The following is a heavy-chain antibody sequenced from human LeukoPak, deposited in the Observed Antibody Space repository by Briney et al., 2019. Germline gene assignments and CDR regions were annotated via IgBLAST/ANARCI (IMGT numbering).Heavy chain of an antibody. CDR2: INPNSGGT. CDR1: GYTFTGYY. D-gene: IGHD6-13*01. Sequence: GASVKVSCKASGYTFTGYYMHWVRQAPGQGLEWMGWINPNSGGTNYAQKFQGRVTMTRDTSISTAYMELSRLRSDDTAVYYCARALKPYSSSWSDAFDIWGQGTMVTVSS. V-gene: IGHV1-2*02. CDR3: ARALKPYSSSWSDAFDI. J-gene: IGHJ3*02.